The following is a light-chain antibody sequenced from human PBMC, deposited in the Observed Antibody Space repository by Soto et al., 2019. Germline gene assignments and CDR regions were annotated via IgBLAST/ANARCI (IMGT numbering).Light chain of an antibody. J-gene: IGKJ1*01. V-gene: IGKV1-5*01. CDR2: EAS. CDR1: QSISTW. Sequence: DIQMTQSPSSLSASVGDRVTITCRASQSISTWLAWYQQKPGKAPKVLIYEASKLESGVPSRFSGSGSGTEFTLTISSLQPDDFATYYCQHYNSYSEAFGQGTKVDI. CDR3: QHYNSYSEA.